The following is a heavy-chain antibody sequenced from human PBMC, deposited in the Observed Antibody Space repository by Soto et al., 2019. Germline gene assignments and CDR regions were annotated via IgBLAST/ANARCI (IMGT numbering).Heavy chain of an antibody. D-gene: IGHD5-12*01. CDR3: ARRGGYTGYGMDV. V-gene: IGHV5-51*01. Sequence: GEALKISCKGSRYSFTSYWIGWVRQMPGKGLEWMGIIYPGDSDTRYSPSFQGQVTISADKSISTAYLQWSSLKASDTAMYYCARRGGYTGYGMDVWGQGTTVPVSS. CDR1: RYSFTSYW. CDR2: IYPGDSDT. J-gene: IGHJ6*02.